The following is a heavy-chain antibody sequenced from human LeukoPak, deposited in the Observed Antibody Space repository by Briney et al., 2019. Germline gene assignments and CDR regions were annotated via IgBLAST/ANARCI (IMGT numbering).Heavy chain of an antibody. Sequence: SETLSLTCTGSGGSISSYYWSWIRQPPGKGLEWIGYIYYSGSTNYNPSLKSRVTISVDTSKNQFSLKLSSVTAADTAVYYCARPGPWGEVDYWGQGTLVTVSS. V-gene: IGHV4-59*12. D-gene: IGHD2-21*01. CDR2: IYYSGST. CDR3: ARPGPWGEVDY. CDR1: GGSISSYY. J-gene: IGHJ4*02.